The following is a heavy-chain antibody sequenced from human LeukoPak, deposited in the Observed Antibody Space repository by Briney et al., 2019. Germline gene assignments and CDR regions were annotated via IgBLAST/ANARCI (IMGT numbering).Heavy chain of an antibody. D-gene: IGHD3-9*01. CDR1: GFTFSSYW. Sequence: RGSLRLSCAASGFTFSSYWMSWVRQAPGKGLEWVANIKQDRSEKYYVDSVKGRFTISRDNAENSLYLQMNSLRAEDTAVYYCARGLDILTGRKRFDYWGQGTLVTVSS. CDR2: IKQDRSEK. CDR3: ARGLDILTGRKRFDY. J-gene: IGHJ4*02. V-gene: IGHV3-7*03.